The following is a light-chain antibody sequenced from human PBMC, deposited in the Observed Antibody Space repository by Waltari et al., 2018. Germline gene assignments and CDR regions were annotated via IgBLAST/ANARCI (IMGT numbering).Light chain of an antibody. CDR3: QQYHDWPRT. Sequence: EIVMTQSPATLSVSPGERATLSCRASQSIGSNLAWYQQKPGQAPRVLIYGASTRATTIPARFTGSGSGTEFTLTISSLQSEDFALYYCQQYHDWPRTFGQGTKVEIK. CDR1: QSIGSN. J-gene: IGKJ1*01. V-gene: IGKV3-15*01. CDR2: GAS.